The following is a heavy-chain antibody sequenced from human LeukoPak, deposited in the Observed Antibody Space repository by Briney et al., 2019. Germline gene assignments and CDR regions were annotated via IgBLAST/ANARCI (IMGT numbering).Heavy chain of an antibody. CDR3: ASSTSSSARFDY. D-gene: IGHD6-6*01. CDR2: IYYSGST. J-gene: IGHJ4*02. V-gene: IGHV4-59*01. CDR1: GASISTYF. Sequence: SETLSLTCTVSGASISTYFWHWIRQPPGKGLEWIGYIYYSGSTNYNPSLMSRVTISVDMSKNQFSLKLSSVAAVDTAVYYCASSTSSSARFDYWGQGTLVTVSS.